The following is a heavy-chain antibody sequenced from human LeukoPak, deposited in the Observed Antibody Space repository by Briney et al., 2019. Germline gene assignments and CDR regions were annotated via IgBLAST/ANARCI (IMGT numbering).Heavy chain of an antibody. CDR1: DDSITMYY. CDR3: ARDPGQGTHNYYDSSGARNYYYYYMDV. J-gene: IGHJ6*03. D-gene: IGHD3-22*01. Sequence: SETLSLTCTVSDDSITMYYWSWIRQPAGKGLEWLGRIYTSGSTNYNTSLKSRVTMSVDTSKNQFSLKLSSVTAADTAVYYCARDPGQGTHNYYDSSGARNYYYYYMDVWGKGTTVTISS. CDR2: IYTSGST. V-gene: IGHV4-4*07.